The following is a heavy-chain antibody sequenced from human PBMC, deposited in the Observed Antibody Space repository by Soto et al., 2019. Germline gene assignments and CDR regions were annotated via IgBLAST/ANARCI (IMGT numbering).Heavy chain of an antibody. CDR1: GFTVSSNY. CDR2: IYSGDTT. CDR3: ARELRTLYGMDV. Sequence: EVQLVESGGGLIQPGGSLRLSCAASGFTVSSNYMSWVRQAPGKGLEWVSVIYSGDTTYYADSVKGRFTISRDHSKNTLYLQMNSVRAEDTAVYDCARELRTLYGMDVWGQGTTVTVSS. V-gene: IGHV3-53*01. J-gene: IGHJ6*02.